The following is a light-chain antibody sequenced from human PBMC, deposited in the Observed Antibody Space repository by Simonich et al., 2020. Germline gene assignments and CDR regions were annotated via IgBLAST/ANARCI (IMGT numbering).Light chain of an antibody. J-gene: IGKJ2*01. CDR1: QSISSY. CDR2: AAS. CDR3: QQSYSTPYT. Sequence: DIQMTQSPSSLSASVGDRVTITCRASQSISSYLNWYQQKPGKAPNLLIYAASSLQSGVPSSFSGSGSGTDFTLTISSLQPEDFATYYGQQSYSTPYTFGQGTKLEIK. V-gene: IGKV1-39*01.